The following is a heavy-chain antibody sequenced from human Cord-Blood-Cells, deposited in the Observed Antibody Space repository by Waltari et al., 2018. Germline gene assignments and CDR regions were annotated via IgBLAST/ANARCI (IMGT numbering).Heavy chain of an antibody. CDR3: ARDLTVGGYFDY. CDR2: ISSSSSYI. J-gene: IGHJ4*02. V-gene: IGHV3-21*01. CDR1: GFTFSSYS. Sequence: EVQLVESGGGLVKPGGSLRLSCAASGFTFSSYSMNWVRQAPGKGLEWVSSISSSSSYIYYADSVKGRFTISRDNAKNSLYLQMNSLRAEDTAVYYCARDLTVGGYFDYWGQGTLVTVSS. D-gene: IGHD4-4*01.